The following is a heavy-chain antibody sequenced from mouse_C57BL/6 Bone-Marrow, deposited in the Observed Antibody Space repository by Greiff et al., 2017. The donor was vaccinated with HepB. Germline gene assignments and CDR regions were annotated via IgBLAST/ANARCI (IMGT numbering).Heavy chain of an antibody. V-gene: IGHV14-1*01. J-gene: IGHJ3*01. CDR3: TGGYGSSKGFAY. D-gene: IGHD1-1*01. Sequence: EVQVVESGAELVRPGASVKLSCTASGFNIKDYSMHWVKQRPEQGLEWIGRIDPEDGDTEYAPKFQGKATMTADTSSNTAYLQLSSLTSEDTAVYYCTGGYGSSKGFAYWGQGTLVTVSA. CDR1: GFNIKDYS. CDR2: IDPEDGDT.